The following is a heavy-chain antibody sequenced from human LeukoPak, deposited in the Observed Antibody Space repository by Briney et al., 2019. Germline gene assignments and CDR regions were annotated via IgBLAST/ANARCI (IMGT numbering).Heavy chain of an antibody. CDR2: ISYDGSNK. CDR1: GFTFSSYA. V-gene: IGHV3-30-3*02. J-gene: IGHJ4*02. Sequence: GGSLRLSCAASGFTFSSYAMHWVRQAPGKGLEWVAVISYDGSNKYYADSVKGRFTISRDNSKNTLYLQMNSLRAEDTAVYYCAKSLDYWGQGTLVTVSS. CDR3: AKSLDY.